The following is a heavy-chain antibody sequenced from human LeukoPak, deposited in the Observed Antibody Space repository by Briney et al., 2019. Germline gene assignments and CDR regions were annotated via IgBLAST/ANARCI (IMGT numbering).Heavy chain of an antibody. J-gene: IGHJ3*02. CDR1: GGSISSGGYS. V-gene: IGHV4-30-2*01. CDR2: IYHSGST. D-gene: IGHD5-18*01. CDR3: ARDAIHKENAFDI. Sequence: PSQTLSLTCAVSGGSISSGGYSWSWIRQPPGKGLEWIGYIYHSGSTYYNPSLKSRVTISVDTSKNQFSLKLSSVTAADTAVYYCARDAIHKENAFDIWGQGTMVTVSS.